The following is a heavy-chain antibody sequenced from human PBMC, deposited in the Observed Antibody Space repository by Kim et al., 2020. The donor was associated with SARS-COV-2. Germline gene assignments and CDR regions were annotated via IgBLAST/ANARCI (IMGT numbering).Heavy chain of an antibody. V-gene: IGHV4-39*01. CDR3: ARHRDSQAYFDY. J-gene: IGHJ4*02. Sequence: GSTYYNPSLKSRVTISVDTSKNQFSLKLSSVTAADTAVYYCARHRDSQAYFDYWGQGTLVTVSS. D-gene: IGHD3-22*01. CDR2: GST.